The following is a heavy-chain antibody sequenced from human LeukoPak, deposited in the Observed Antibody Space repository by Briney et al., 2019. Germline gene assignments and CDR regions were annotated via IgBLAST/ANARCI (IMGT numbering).Heavy chain of an antibody. CDR3: AKSFGSGRYADY. J-gene: IGHJ4*02. D-gene: IGHD3-3*01. CDR1: GFTFSSYE. Sequence: GGSLRLSCAASGFTFSSYEMNWVRQAPGKGLEWVSYISSSGSTIYYADSVKGRFTISRDNSKNTLYLQMNSLRAEDTAVYYCAKSFGSGRYADYWGQGTLVTVSS. V-gene: IGHV3-48*03. CDR2: ISSSGSTI.